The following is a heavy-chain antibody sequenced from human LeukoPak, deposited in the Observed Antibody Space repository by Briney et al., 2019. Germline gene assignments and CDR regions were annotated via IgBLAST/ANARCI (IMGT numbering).Heavy chain of an antibody. D-gene: IGHD3-10*01. CDR2: ISSSGSTI. V-gene: IGHV3-48*03. J-gene: IGHJ4*02. CDR1: GFTFSNYW. Sequence: PGGSLRLSCAASGFTFSNYWMHWVRQAPGKGLEWVSYISSSGSTIYYADSEKGRFTISRDNAKNSLYLQMNSLRAEDTAVYYCARSPFYYYGTGTYPYYFDYWGQGTLVTVSS. CDR3: ARSPFYYYGTGTYPYYFDY.